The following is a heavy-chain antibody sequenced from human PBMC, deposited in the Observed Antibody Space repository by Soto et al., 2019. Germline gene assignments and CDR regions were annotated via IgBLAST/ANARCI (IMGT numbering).Heavy chain of an antibody. D-gene: IGHD3-16*01. V-gene: IGHV1-69*09. CDR3: GTLGAEDVH. CDR2: IIPFLNLS. J-gene: IGHJ4*01. Sequence: QVVLLQSGADVKEPGSSVNISCKTFGDVFSTDTINWVRQAPGQGLLWMGSIIPFLNLSTIEPTFMDRLRITADKSTRTAYLTLRGLTREDTLIYFSGTLGAEDVHWVHGTGITVSS. CDR1: GDVFSTDT.